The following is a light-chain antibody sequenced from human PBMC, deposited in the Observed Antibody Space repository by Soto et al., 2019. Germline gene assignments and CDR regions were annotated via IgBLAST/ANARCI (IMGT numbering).Light chain of an antibody. Sequence: IRMTQSPSSLSASTGDRVTITCRASQSISSYLNWYQQKPGKAPKLLIYAASSLQSGVPSRFSGSGSGTDFTLTISSLQPEDFATYYCQQSYSTPLTFGGGTKVEIK. CDR3: QQSYSTPLT. CDR1: QSISSY. J-gene: IGKJ4*01. CDR2: AAS. V-gene: IGKV1-39*01.